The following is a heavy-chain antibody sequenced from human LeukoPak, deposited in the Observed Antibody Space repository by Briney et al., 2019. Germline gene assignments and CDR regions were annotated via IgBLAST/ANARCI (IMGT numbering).Heavy chain of an antibody. J-gene: IGHJ4*02. CDR2: ISGSGGNS. V-gene: IGHV3-23*01. D-gene: IGHD6-19*01. Sequence: PGGSLRLSCAASGFTFTNYAMSWVRQAPGKGLAWVSAISGSGGNSYYADSVKGRFTISRDNSKNTLYLQMNSLRAEDTAVYYCAKYGIEVAGKALPDWWGQGTLVTVSS. CDR1: GFTFTNYA. CDR3: AKYGIEVAGKALPDW.